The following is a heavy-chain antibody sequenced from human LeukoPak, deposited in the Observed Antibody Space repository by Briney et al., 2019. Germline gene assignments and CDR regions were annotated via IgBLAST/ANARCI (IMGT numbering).Heavy chain of an antibody. CDR1: GFTFSSYA. CDR3: AKLQAGYFDSSGYHFDY. V-gene: IGHV3-23*01. CDR2: MSGSGGPT. J-gene: IGHJ4*02. Sequence: GGSLRPSCAASGFTFSSYAMSWVRQAPGKGLEWVSVMSGSGGPTYYADSLKGRFTISRDNSKNTVYLEMNSLRVDDTAVYYCAKLQAGYFDSSGYHFDYWGQGTLVTVSS. D-gene: IGHD3-22*01.